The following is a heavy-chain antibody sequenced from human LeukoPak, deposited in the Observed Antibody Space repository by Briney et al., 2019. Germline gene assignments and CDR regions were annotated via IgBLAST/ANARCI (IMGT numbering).Heavy chain of an antibody. Sequence: GGSLRLSCAASGFSISNDWMSWVRQAPGKGLGRVARVKSRSAGETTDYAAPVKGSFTISRDDSKNTLYLQMNSLKTEDTAVYYCTLIQGWGSGSYYRDFWGQGTLVTVSS. D-gene: IGHD3-10*01. J-gene: IGHJ4*02. CDR2: VKSRSAGETT. V-gene: IGHV3-15*01. CDR3: TLIQGWGSGSYYRDF. CDR1: GFSISNDW.